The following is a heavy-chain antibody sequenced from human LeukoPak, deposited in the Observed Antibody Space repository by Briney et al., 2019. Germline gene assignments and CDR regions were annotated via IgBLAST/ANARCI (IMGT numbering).Heavy chain of an antibody. Sequence: SETLSLTCTVSGGSISSSGYYWGWIPQPQGKGLEWSVSTCYSGSTYYNPSLKSRVTISADTSKNQFSLKLTSVTAADTAVYYCARDYYDSSGYLECPDYWGQGTLVTVSS. CDR3: ARDYYDSSGYLECPDY. CDR2: TCYSGST. V-gene: IGHV4-39*07. CDR1: GGSISSSGYY. D-gene: IGHD3-22*01. J-gene: IGHJ4*02.